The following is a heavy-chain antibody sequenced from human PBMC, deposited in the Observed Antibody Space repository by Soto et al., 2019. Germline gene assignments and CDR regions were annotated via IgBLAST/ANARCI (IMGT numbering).Heavy chain of an antibody. CDR1: GFTVSSNY. V-gene: IGHV3-53*04. CDR3: ARGRQTSYYYYMDV. CDR2: IYSGGST. Sequence: EVQLVESGGGLVQPGGSLRLSCAASGFTVSSNYMSWVRQAPGKGLEWVSVIYSGGSTYYADSVKGRFTISRHNAKNTLYLQMNSLRAEDTAVYYCARGRQTSYYYYMDVWGKGTTVTVSS. J-gene: IGHJ6*03.